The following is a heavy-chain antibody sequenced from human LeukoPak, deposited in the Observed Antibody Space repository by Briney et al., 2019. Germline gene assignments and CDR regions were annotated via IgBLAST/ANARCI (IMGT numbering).Heavy chain of an antibody. Sequence: GGSLRLSCAASGFSFNSYAMSWVRQAPGKGLEWVSAITGSGGTKYYADSVKGRFTISRDSSKNTLFLQMNSLRAEATAFYSCAIDLSPFSRGWYGLDHWGRGILVTVSS. CDR1: GFSFNSYA. CDR2: ITGSGGTK. J-gene: IGHJ4*02. V-gene: IGHV3-23*01. D-gene: IGHD6-19*01. CDR3: AIDLSPFSRGWYGLDH.